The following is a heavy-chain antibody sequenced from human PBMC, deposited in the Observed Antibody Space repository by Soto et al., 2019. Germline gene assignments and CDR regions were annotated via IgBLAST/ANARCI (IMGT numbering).Heavy chain of an antibody. CDR1: GYPFTGYY. D-gene: IGHD5-12*01. V-gene: IGHV1-2*02. J-gene: IGHJ2*01. Sequence: ASVKVSFKASGYPFTGYYMHLVRQAPGQGLEWMGWINPNSRDTKFAQKFQGRVTMTRDTSISTAYMELSRLRSDDTAVYYCARLPPHGYSANDWYFDLWGRGTMVTGSS. CDR2: INPNSRDT. CDR3: ARLPPHGYSANDWYFDL.